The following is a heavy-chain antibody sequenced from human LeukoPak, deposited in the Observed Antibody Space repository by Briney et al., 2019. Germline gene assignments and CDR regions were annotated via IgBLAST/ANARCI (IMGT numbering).Heavy chain of an antibody. CDR2: INPNSGGT. Sequence: ASVKVSCKASGYTFTGYYMHWVRQAPAQGLEWMRWINPNSGGTNYAQKFQGRVTMTRDTSISTAYMELSRLRSDDTAVYYCARTGYHYASGLDPWGQGTLVTVSS. V-gene: IGHV1-2*02. CDR3: ARTGYHYASGLDP. CDR1: GYTFTGYY. D-gene: IGHD3-10*01. J-gene: IGHJ5*02.